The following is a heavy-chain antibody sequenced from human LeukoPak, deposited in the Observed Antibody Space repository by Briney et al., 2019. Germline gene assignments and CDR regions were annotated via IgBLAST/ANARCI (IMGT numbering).Heavy chain of an antibody. CDR1: GFTFSSYA. CDR3: AKGRGYGGYDKTTLDY. D-gene: IGHD5-12*01. J-gene: IGHJ4*02. CDR2: ISGSGGST. V-gene: IGHV3-23*01. Sequence: PGGSLRLSCAASGFTFSSYAMSWVRQAPGKGLEWVSAISGSGGSTYYADSVKGRFTISRDNSKNTLYLQMNSLRAEDTAVYYCAKGRGYGGYDKTTLDYWGQGTLVTVSS.